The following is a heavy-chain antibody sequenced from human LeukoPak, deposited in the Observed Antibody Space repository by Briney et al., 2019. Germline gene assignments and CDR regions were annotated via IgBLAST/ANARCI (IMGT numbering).Heavy chain of an antibody. J-gene: IGHJ4*02. CDR3: ARGGSYGYPH. CDR1: GFTFSSYA. D-gene: IGHD5-18*01. CDR2: ISYDGSNK. V-gene: IGHV3-30*04. Sequence: GGSLRLSCAASGFTFSSYAMHWVRQAPGKGLEWVAVISYDGSNKYYADSVKGRFTISRDNAKNSLYLQMNSLRAEDTAVYYCARGGSYGYPHWGQGTLVTVSS.